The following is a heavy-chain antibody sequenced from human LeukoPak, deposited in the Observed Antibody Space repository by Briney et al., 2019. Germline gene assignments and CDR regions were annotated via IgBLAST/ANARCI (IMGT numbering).Heavy chain of an antibody. CDR1: GGSISSGSYY. CDR3: ARDTDYYDSSGYYYAEYFQH. CDR2: IYTSGST. Sequence: SETLSLTCTVSGGSISSGSYYWSWIRQPAGKGLEWIGRIYTSGSTNYNPSLKSRVTISVDTSKNQFSLKLRSVTAADTAVYYCARDTDYYDSSGYYYAEYFQHWGQGTLVTVSS. D-gene: IGHD3-22*01. V-gene: IGHV4-61*02. J-gene: IGHJ1*01.